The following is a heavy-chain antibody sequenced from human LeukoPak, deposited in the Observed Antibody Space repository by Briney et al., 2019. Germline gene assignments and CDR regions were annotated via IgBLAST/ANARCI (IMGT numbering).Heavy chain of an antibody. J-gene: IGHJ4*02. D-gene: IGHD2-15*01. CDR3: AKEGYCSGGSCYSYFDY. V-gene: IGHV3-30-3*01. CDR1: GFTFSSYA. CDR2: ISYDGSNK. Sequence: GGSLRLSCAASGFTFSSYAMHWVRQAPGKGLEWVAVISYDGSNKYYADSVKGRFTISRDNSKNTLYLQMNSPRAEDTAVYYCAKEGYCSGGSCYSYFDYWGQGTLVTVSS.